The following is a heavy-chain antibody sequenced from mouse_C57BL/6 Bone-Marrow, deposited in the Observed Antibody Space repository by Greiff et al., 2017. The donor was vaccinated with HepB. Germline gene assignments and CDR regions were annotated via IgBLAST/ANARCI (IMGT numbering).Heavy chain of an antibody. Sequence: VQLKESGAELVRPGASVKLSCTASGFNIKDDYMHWVKQRPEQGLEWIGWIDPENGDTEYASKFQGKATITADTSSNTAYLQLSSLTSEDTAVYYCTFDYYGSRGYFDVWGKGTTVTVSS. CDR3: TFDYYGSRGYFDV. CDR2: IDPENGDT. J-gene: IGHJ1*03. V-gene: IGHV14-4*01. CDR1: GFNIKDDY. D-gene: IGHD1-1*01.